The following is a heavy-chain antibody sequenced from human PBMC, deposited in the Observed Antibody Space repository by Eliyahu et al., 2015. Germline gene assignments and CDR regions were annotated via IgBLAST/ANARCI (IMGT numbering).Heavy chain of an antibody. V-gene: IGHV3-11*01. CDR2: ISGSGKTI. CDR1: GFPFSXYY. CDR3: ARDLLGYYYGMDV. J-gene: IGHJ6*02. Sequence: QVQLVESGGGLVKPGGSLXXSCAGSGFPFSXYYMSWIRQXPGKGLEWVSYISGSGKTIYYGDSVKGRFTISRDNAKNSLHLQMNSLRAEDTAIYYCARDLLGYYYGMDVWGQGTTVTVSS.